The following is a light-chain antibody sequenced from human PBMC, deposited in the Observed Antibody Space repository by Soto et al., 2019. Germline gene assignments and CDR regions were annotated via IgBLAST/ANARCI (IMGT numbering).Light chain of an antibody. CDR1: SSYVGGYKF. J-gene: IGLJ1*01. V-gene: IGLV2-14*01. CDR2: EVS. CDR3: GSYTGSIYV. Sequence: QSELTQPASVSGSRGQSITISWTGTSSYVGGYKFVSWYQQHPGKAPKLMIYEVSNRPSGVSSRFSGSKSGNTASLTISGLQAEDEADYYCGSYTGSIYVFGTGTKVTVL.